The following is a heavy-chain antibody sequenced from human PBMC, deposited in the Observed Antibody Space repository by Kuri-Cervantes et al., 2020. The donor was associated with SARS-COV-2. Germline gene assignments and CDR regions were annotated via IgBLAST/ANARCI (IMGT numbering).Heavy chain of an antibody. D-gene: IGHD3-3*01. J-gene: IGHJ4*02. CDR1: GGSISSYY. CDR2: IYYSGST. CDR3: ARDPSRGVRWSGYPNYFDY. V-gene: IGHV4-39*07. Sequence: ESLKISCTVSGGSISSYYWGWIRQPPGKGLEWIGSIYYSGSTYYNPSLKSRVTISVDTSKNQFSLKLSSVTAADTAVYYCARDPSRGVRWSGYPNYFDYWGQGTLVTVSS.